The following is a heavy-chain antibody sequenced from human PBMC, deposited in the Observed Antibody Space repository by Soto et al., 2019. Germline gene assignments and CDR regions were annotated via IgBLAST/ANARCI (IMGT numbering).Heavy chain of an antibody. CDR1: GGSFSGYY. CDR2: INHSGST. D-gene: IGHD4-4*01. V-gene: IGHV4-34*01. J-gene: IGHJ6*02. Sequence: QVQLQQWGAGPLKPSETLSLTCAVYGGSFSGYYWSWIRQPPGKGLEWIGEINHSGSTNYNPSLKSRVTISVDTSKNQFSLKLSSVTAADTAVYYCARRQRVTSYYYYYGMDVWGQGTTVTVSS. CDR3: ARRQRVTSYYYYYGMDV.